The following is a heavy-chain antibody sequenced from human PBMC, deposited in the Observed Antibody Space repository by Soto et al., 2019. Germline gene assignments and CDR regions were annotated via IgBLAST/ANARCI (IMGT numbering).Heavy chain of an antibody. V-gene: IGHV3-43*01. Sequence: PGGSLRLSCAASGFTFDDYTMHWVRQAPGKGLEWVSLISWDGDSTYYADSVKGRFPISRDNSKNSLYLQMNSLRTEDTALYYCAKGRLTATLHPWGQGTLVTVSS. CDR3: AKGRLTATLHP. D-gene: IGHD1-26*01. J-gene: IGHJ5*02. CDR1: GFTFDDYT. CDR2: ISWDGDST.